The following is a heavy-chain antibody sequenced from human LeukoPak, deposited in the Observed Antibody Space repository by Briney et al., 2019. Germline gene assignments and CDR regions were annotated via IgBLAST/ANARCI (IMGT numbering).Heavy chain of an antibody. CDR3: AKDGYSSSWHRTGNYYYYYMDV. CDR2: ISWDGGST. Sequence: PGGSLRLSCAASGLTFDDYAMHWVRQAPGKGLEWVSLISWDGGSTYYADSVKGRFTISRDNSKNSLYLQMNSLRAEDTALYYCAKDGYSSSWHRTGNYYYYYMDVWGKGTTVTVSS. D-gene: IGHD6-13*01. CDR1: GLTFDDYA. J-gene: IGHJ6*03. V-gene: IGHV3-43D*03.